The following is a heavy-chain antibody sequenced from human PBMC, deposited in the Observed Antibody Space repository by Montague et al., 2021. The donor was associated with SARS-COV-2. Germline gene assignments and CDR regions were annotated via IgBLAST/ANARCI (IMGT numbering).Heavy chain of an antibody. D-gene: IGHD3-16*02. V-gene: IGHV3-30-3*01. CDR1: GFTFSSYA. J-gene: IGHJ6*02. CDR3: ARDRIGLRLGELSLREGYCGMDV. CDR2: ISYDGSNK. Sequence: SLRLSCAASGFTFSSYAMHWVRQAPGKGLEWVAVISYDGSNKYYADSVKGRFTISRDNSKNTLYLQMNNLRAEDTAVYYCARDRIGLRLGELSLREGYCGMDVWGQGTTVTVSS.